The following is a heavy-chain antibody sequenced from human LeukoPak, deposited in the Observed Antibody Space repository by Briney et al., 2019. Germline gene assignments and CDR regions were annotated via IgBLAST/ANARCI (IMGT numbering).Heavy chain of an antibody. CDR3: AREGRVSGYDFDC. CDR1: GFTFSSYW. CDR2: INSDGSSI. Sequence: GGSLRLSCAVSGFTFSSYWMHWVRQAPGKGLVWVSRINSDGSSITYADSVKGRFTISRDNAKNTLYLQMNSLRVEDTAVYYCAREGRVSGYDFDCRGQGTLVTVSS. V-gene: IGHV3-74*03. D-gene: IGHD5-12*01. J-gene: IGHJ4*02.